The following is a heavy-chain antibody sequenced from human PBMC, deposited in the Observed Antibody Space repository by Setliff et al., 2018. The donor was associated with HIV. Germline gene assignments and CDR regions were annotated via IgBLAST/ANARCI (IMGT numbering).Heavy chain of an antibody. J-gene: IGHJ3*02. Sequence: ASVKVSCKASGYTFTSYALHWVRQAPGQRLEWMGWLNAGNGDTKYSQNFQDRVAMTRDTSTNTVYMELSSLRSEDTAVYYCARESLNLGELSSNPDASDIWGQGTMVTVSS. D-gene: IGHD3-16*02. CDR2: LNAGNGDT. V-gene: IGHV1-3*01. CDR1: GYTFTSYA. CDR3: ARESLNLGELSSNPDASDI.